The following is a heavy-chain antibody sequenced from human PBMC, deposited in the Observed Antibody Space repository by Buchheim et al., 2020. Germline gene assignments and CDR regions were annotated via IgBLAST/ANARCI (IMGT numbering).Heavy chain of an antibody. J-gene: IGHJ6*02. D-gene: IGHD7-27*01. CDR1: GFNFGAYA. CDR2: IRSGSAAI. V-gene: IGHV3-48*02. CDR3: ATWAFYHGVDV. Sequence: EVQMVDSGGGLVQPGGSLRLSCAASGFNFGAYAMNWFRQAPGRGLEWLSHIRSGSAAIYYADSVRGRFTISRDDAKNSLSLKMDSLRDDDTAVYFCATWAFYHGVDVWGQGT.